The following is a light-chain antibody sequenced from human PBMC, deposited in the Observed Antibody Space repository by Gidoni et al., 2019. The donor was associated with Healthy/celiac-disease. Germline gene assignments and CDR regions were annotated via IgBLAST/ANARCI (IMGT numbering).Light chain of an antibody. CDR3: QQYDNLPFT. CDR2: DAS. V-gene: IGKV1-33*01. Sequence: DIQMTQSPSSLSASVGDRVTITCQASQDISNYLNWYQQKPGKAPKLLIYDASNLETGVPSRFSGSGSGTDFTFTTSSLQPEDIVTYYCQQYDNLPFTFGPGTKVDIK. CDR1: QDISNY. J-gene: IGKJ3*01.